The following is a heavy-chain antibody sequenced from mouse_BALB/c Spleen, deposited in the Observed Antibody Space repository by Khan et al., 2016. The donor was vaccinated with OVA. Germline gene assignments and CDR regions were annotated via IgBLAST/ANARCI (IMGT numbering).Heavy chain of an antibody. CDR1: GYSFTSYW. CDR2: IYPGNSDT. J-gene: IGHJ2*01. CDR3: TRSYYSYYFDY. D-gene: IGHD1-1*01. Sequence: EVQLQQSGTVLARPGASVKMSCKASGYSFTSYWMHWVKQRPGQGLEWIGAIYPGNSDTRYNQKFKGKAKLTAVTSASTAYMELSSLTNEDSAVYYCTRSYYSYYFDYWGQGTTLTVSS. V-gene: IGHV1-5*01.